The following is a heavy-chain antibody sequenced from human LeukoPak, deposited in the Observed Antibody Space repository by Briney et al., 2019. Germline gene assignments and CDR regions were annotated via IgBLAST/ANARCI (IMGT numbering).Heavy chain of an antibody. D-gene: IGHD4-23*01. Sequence: GGSLRLSCAASGFTFSSYSMNWVRQAPGKGLEWVSAISGSGGSTYYADSVKGRFTISRDNSKNTLYLQMNSLRAEDTAVYYCAKGISGAVVTPGPFDYWGQGTLVTVSS. J-gene: IGHJ4*02. CDR1: GFTFSSYS. CDR2: ISGSGGST. V-gene: IGHV3-23*01. CDR3: AKGISGAVVTPGPFDY.